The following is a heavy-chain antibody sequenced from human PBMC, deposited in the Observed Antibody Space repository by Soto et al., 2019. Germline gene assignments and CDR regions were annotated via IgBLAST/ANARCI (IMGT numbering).Heavy chain of an antibody. Sequence: QVKLVESGGGVGQPGRSLRLSCAASGYTFSNYIMHWVRQAPGKGLEWVAIILHDGNNKYYADSVKGRFTISRDNSKNTLYLQMNSLRTEDTAIYYCARDDEGGSYCDLGYWGQGTLVTVSS. CDR1: GYTFSNYI. CDR3: ARDDEGGSYCDLGY. D-gene: IGHD3-10*01. J-gene: IGHJ4*02. V-gene: IGHV3-30-3*01. CDR2: ILHDGNNK.